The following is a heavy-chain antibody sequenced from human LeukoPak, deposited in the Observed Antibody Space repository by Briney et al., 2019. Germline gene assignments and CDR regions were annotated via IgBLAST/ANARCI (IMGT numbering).Heavy chain of an antibody. CDR3: AKGNSIAARSYFDY. V-gene: IGHV3-30*18. J-gene: IGHJ4*02. D-gene: IGHD6-6*01. CDR1: GFTFSSYS. CDR2: ISYDGSNK. Sequence: GGSLRLSCAASGFTFSSYSMNWVRQAPGKGLEWVAVISYDGSNKYYADSVKGRFTISRDNSKNTLYLQMNSLRAEDTAVYYCAKGNSIAARSYFDYWGQGTLVTVSS.